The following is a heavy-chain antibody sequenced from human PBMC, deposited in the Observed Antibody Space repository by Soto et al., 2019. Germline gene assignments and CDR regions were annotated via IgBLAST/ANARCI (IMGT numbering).Heavy chain of an antibody. D-gene: IGHD2-2*01. J-gene: IGHJ2*01. CDR1: GGTFSSYT. Sequence: QVQLVQSGAEVKKPGSSVKVSCKASGGTFSSYTISWVRQAPGQGLEWMGRIIPILGIANYAQKFQGRVTITADKSTSTAYMELSSLRSEDTAVYYCASSCLGYCSSTRSKEGYFDLWGRGTLVTVSS. CDR2: IIPILGIA. V-gene: IGHV1-69*02. CDR3: ASSCLGYCSSTRSKEGYFDL.